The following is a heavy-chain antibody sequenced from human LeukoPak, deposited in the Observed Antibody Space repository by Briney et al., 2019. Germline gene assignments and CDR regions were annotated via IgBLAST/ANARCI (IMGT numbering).Heavy chain of an antibody. D-gene: IGHD6-25*01. Sequence: GGSLRLSCAVSGFNFRAYGLNWVRQAPGKGLEWVAGISDSGDTTYYADSVKGLFTISRDNSKSTLYLQMNSLRVDDTALYYCARGVSGWPYYPDSWGQGTLVTVSS. J-gene: IGHJ4*02. V-gene: IGHV3-23*01. CDR2: ISDSGDTT. CDR1: GFNFRAYG. CDR3: ARGVSGWPYYPDS.